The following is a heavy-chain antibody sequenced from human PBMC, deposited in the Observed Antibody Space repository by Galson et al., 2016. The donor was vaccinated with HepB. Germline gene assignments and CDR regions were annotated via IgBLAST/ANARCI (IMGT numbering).Heavy chain of an antibody. V-gene: IGHV4-30-2*01. D-gene: IGHD6-19*01. CDR2: IYYTWRN. J-gene: IGHJ4*02. Sequence: TLSLTCAVSGGSITNPDYSWSWVRQPPGKGLTWIGYIYYTWRNYSNPSLKSRVNISIDRSKNQFSLDLNSVTAADTAVYYCARIGGSGWKFDSWGPGTLVTVSP. CDR1: GGSITNPDYS. CDR3: ARIGGSGWKFDS.